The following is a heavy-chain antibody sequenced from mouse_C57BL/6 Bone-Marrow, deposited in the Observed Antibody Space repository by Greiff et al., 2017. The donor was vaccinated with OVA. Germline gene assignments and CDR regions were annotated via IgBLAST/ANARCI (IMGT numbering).Heavy chain of an antibody. V-gene: IGHV1-64*01. CDR3: ARSYGSSYRFAY. CDR1: GYTFTSYW. J-gene: IGHJ3*01. CDR2: IHPNSGST. D-gene: IGHD1-1*01. Sequence: VQLQESGAELVKPGASVKLSCKASGYTFTSYWMHWVKQRPGQGLEWIGMIHPNSGSTNYNEKFKSKATLTVDKSSSTAYMQLSSLTSEDSAVYYCARSYGSSYRFAYWGQGTLVTVSA.